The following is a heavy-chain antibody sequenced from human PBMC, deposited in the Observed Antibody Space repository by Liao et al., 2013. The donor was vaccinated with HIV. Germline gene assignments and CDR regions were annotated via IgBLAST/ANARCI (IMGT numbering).Heavy chain of an antibody. V-gene: IGHV4-59*01. J-gene: IGHJ6*03. D-gene: IGHD3-10*01. CDR1: GDSITSGY. CDR2: ISGSGST. CDR3: ARLGQPSESYYKGGYYYMDV. Sequence: QVQLQESGPGLVKPSETLSLTCTVSGDSITSGYWGWIRQSPGKGLEWIGYISGSGSTNHSPSLKSRVTISVDMSESQFFLELSSVTAADTAVYYCARLGQPSESYYKGGYYYMDVWGKGTTVTVSS.